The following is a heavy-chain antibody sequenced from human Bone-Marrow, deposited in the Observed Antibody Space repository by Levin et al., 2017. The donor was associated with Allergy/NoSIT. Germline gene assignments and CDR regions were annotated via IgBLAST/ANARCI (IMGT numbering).Heavy chain of an antibody. CDR2: IIPISGIT. V-gene: IGHV1-69*04. Sequence: SVKVSCKASGGTLSRYGISWVRQAPGQGLEWMGRIIPISGITTHAQKFQGRVTITADKSTGTAYMELSSLRSEDTALYYCARFNSIGGAMWPNVLGGWGLGTLVTISS. CDR1: GGTLSRYG. D-gene: IGHD1-26*01. CDR3: ARFNSIGGAMWPNVLGG. J-gene: IGHJ4*02.